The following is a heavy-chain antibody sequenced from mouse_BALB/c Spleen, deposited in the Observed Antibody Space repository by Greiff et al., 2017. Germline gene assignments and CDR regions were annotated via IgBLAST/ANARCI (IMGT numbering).Heavy chain of an antibody. Sequence: QVQLQQSGPGLVQPSQSLSITCTVSGFSLTSYGVHWVRQSPGKGLEWLGVIWSGGSTDYNAAFISRLSISKDNSKSQVFFKMNSLQANDTAIYYCARKGRYGYDDDYYAMDYWGQGTSVTVSS. CDR3: ARKGRYGYDDDYYAMDY. CDR2: IWSGGST. V-gene: IGHV2-2*02. D-gene: IGHD2-2*01. J-gene: IGHJ4*01. CDR1: GFSLTSYG.